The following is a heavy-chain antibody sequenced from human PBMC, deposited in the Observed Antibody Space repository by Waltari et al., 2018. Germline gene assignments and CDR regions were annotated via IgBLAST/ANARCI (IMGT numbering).Heavy chain of an antibody. J-gene: IGHJ3*02. D-gene: IGHD3-10*01. Sequence: EVQLVESGGGLIQPGGSLRLSCAASGFTVSSNYMSWVRQAPGKGLGWVSVIYSGGSTYYADSVKGRFTISRDNSKNTLYLQMNSLRAEDTAVYYCARDPRFGELSDAFDIWGQGTMVTVSS. V-gene: IGHV3-53*01. CDR2: IYSGGST. CDR3: ARDPRFGELSDAFDI. CDR1: GFTVSSNY.